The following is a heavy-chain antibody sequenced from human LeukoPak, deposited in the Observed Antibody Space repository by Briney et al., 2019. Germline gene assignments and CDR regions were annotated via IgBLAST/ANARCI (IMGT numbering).Heavy chain of an antibody. D-gene: IGHD1-26*01. CDR1: GFTFSSYG. V-gene: IGHV3-33*01. J-gene: IGHJ3*02. Sequence: GGSLRLSCAASGFTFSSYGFHWVRQAPGKGLEWVAVIWYDGSKKYYAESVKGRFTISRDSSKNTLDLQMNSLRAEDTAVYYCARDGGSYHHYAFDIWGQGTMVTVSS. CDR3: ARDGGSYHHYAFDI. CDR2: IWYDGSKK.